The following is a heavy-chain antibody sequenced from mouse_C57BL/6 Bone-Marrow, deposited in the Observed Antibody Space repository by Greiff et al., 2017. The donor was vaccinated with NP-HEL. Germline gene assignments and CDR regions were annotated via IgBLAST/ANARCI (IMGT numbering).Heavy chain of an antibody. CDR1: GYTFTTYP. Sequence: VQLQQSGAELVKPGASVKMSCKASGYTFTTYPIEWMKQNHGKSLEWIGNFHPYNDDTKYNEKFKGKATLTVEKSSSTVYLELSRLTSDDSAVYYCARPLYYYGSSFAYWGQGTLVTVSA. CDR2: FHPYNDDT. CDR3: ARPLYYYGSSFAY. D-gene: IGHD1-1*01. V-gene: IGHV1-47*01. J-gene: IGHJ3*01.